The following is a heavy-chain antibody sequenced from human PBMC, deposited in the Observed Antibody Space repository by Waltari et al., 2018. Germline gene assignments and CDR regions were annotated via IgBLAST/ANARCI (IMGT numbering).Heavy chain of an antibody. D-gene: IGHD6-6*01. CDR1: GFTFISYA. Sequence: EVQLLESGGGLVQPEGSLRLSCSASGFTFISYAMSWVRPAPGKGLEWVSAISGSGGSTYYADSVKGRFTISRDNSKNTLYLQMNSLRAEDTAVYYCAKCLKWAARHWYFDLWGRGTLVTVSS. J-gene: IGHJ2*01. V-gene: IGHV3-23*01. CDR2: ISGSGGST. CDR3: AKCLKWAARHWYFDL.